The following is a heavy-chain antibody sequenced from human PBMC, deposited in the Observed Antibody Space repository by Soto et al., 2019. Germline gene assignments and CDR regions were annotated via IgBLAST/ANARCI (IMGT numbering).Heavy chain of an antibody. Sequence: PGGSLRLSCAASGFTFSSYSMNWVRQAPGKGLEWVSSIRSSSSYIYYADSVKGRFTISRDNAKNSLYLQMNSLRAEDTAVYYCARAGEGSYCSGGSCYSDRYYYGMDVWGQGTTVTVS. CDR1: GFTFSSYS. V-gene: IGHV3-21*01. CDR3: ARAGEGSYCSGGSCYSDRYYYGMDV. J-gene: IGHJ6*02. CDR2: IRSSSSYI. D-gene: IGHD2-15*01.